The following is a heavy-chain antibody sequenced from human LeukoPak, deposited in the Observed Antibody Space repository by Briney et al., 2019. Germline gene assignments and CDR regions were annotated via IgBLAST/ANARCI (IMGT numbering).Heavy chain of an antibody. V-gene: IGHV3-11*01. CDR1: GFTFSDYY. CDR3: ARTAYYYDSSGYDDAFDI. D-gene: IGHD3-22*01. CDR2: ISRSGSII. J-gene: IGHJ3*02. Sequence: SGGSLRLSCAASGFTFSDYYMSWIRQAPGKGLEWVSHISRSGSIIHYADSVKGRFTISRDNAKNSLYLQMNSLRAEDTAVYYCARTAYYYDSSGYDDAFDIWGQGTMVIVSS.